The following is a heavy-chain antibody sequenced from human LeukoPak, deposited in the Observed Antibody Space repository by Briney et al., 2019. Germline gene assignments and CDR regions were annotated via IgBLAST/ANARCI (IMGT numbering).Heavy chain of an antibody. J-gene: IGHJ4*02. CDR2: IKQDGSEK. CDR3: ARVGAVRLRQVFDY. D-gene: IGHD4-17*01. CDR1: GFTFSSYW. V-gene: IGHV3-7*01. Sequence: GGSLGLSCAASGFTFSSYWMSWVRQAPGKGLEWVANIKQDGSEKYYVDSVKGRFTISRDNAKNSLYLQMNSLRAEDTAVYYCARVGAVRLRQVFDYWGQGTLVTVSS.